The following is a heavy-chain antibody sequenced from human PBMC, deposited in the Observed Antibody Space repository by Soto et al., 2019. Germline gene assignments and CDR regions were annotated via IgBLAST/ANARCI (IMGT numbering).Heavy chain of an antibody. J-gene: IGHJ4*02. D-gene: IGHD5-18*01. CDR1: GFTFSSYG. Sequence: GGSLRLSCAASGFTFSSYGMNWVRQAPGKGLEWVAVVSYDEITKYYADSVKGRFTISRDNSKNTVYLQMNSLRPEDTAVYFCAKPLGLLRRAMAQGSDYWGQGTLVTVSS. V-gene: IGHV3-30*18. CDR3: AKPLGLLRRAMAQGSDY. CDR2: VSYDEITK.